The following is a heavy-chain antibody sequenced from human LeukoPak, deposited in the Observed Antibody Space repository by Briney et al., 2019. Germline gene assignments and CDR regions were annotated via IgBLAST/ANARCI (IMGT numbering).Heavy chain of an antibody. J-gene: IGHJ3*01. V-gene: IGHV3-66*01. CDR3: VRGGTSVTAPF. CDR2: IYSGGST. CDR1: GFTVSRSY. Sequence: GGSLRLSCAASGFTVSRSYMNWVRQAPGKGLGWVSVIYSGGSTNYADSVKGRFTISRDNSKNMVYLQMNSPRAEDTAVYYCVRGGTSVTAPFWGQGTMVTVSS. D-gene: IGHD2-21*02.